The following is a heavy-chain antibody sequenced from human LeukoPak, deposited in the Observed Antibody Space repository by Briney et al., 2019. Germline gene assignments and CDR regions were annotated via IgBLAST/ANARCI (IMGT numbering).Heavy chain of an antibody. D-gene: IGHD2-15*01. V-gene: IGHV3-33*03. Sequence: GGSLRLSCAASGFTFSSYGMHWVRQAPGKGLEWVAVIWYDGSNKYYADSVKGRFTISRDDAKNTLYLQMDSLRAEDTAVYYCAILPPGDWGQGTLVAVSS. CDR2: IWYDGSNK. J-gene: IGHJ4*02. CDR3: AILPPGD. CDR1: GFTFSSYG.